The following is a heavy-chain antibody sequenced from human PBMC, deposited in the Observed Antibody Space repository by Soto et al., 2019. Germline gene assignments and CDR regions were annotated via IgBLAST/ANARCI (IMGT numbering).Heavy chain of an antibody. D-gene: IGHD3-10*01. CDR3: ARGGLLWFGETRVRFDP. CDR1: GYTFTSYG. CDR2: ISAYNGNT. Sequence: ASVKVSCKASGYTFTSYGISWVRQAPGQGLEWMGWISAYNGNTNYAQKLQGRVTMTTDTSTSTAYMELRSLRSDDTAVYYCARGGLLWFGETRVRFDPWGQGTLVTVSS. V-gene: IGHV1-18*01. J-gene: IGHJ5*02.